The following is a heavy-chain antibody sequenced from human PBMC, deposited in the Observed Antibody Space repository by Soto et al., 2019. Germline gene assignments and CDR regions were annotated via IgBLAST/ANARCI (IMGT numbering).Heavy chain of an antibody. CDR1: GDSMKNVNW. Sequence: PSETLSLTCTVSGDSMKNVNWWSWVRQSPGKGLEYIGEISHSGHTLYNPSLQSRVTISADTSKNQFSLELNSVTAADTAVYYCARAGLSVSGSYPPRYPYNWFDPWGQGTLVTVSS. V-gene: IGHV4-4*02. CDR3: ARAGLSVSGSYPPRYPYNWFDP. J-gene: IGHJ5*02. D-gene: IGHD3-16*02. CDR2: ISHSGHT.